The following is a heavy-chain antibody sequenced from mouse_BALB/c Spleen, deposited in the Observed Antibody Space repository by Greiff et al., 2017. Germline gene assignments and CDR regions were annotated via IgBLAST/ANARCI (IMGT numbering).Heavy chain of an antibody. CDR2: INPGSGGT. D-gene: IGHD2-14*01. CDR1: GYAFTNYL. Sequence: QVQLQQSGAELVRPGTSVKVSCKASGYAFTNYLIAWVKQRPGQGLEWIGVINPGSGGTNYNEKFKGQATLTADKSSSTAYMQLSSLTSDDSAVYFWARDYRYDENAMDYWGQGTSVTVSS. CDR3: ARDYRYDENAMDY. V-gene: IGHV1-54*01. J-gene: IGHJ4*01.